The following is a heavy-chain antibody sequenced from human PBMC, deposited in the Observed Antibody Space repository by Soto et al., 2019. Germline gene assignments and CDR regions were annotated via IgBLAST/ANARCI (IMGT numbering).Heavy chain of an antibody. CDR1: GGSISSGGYS. CDR2: IYHSGST. V-gene: IGHV4-30-2*01. D-gene: IGHD2-2*01. CDR3: ARVPDR. Sequence: SETLSLACAVSGGSISSGGYSWSWIRQPPGKGLEWIGYIYHSGSTYYNPSLKSRVTISVDRSKNQFYLKLSSVTAADTAVYYCARVPDRWGQGTLVTVSS. J-gene: IGHJ5*02.